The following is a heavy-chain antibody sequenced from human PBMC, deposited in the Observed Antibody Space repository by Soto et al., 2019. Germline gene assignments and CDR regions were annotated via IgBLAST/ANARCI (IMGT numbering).Heavy chain of an antibody. CDR2: IYSGGST. Sequence: GGSLRLSCAASGFTVSSNYMSWVRQAPGKGLEWVSVIYSGGSTYYADSVKGRFTISRDNSKNTLYLQMNSLRAEDTAVYYCARNAILTGYSPSPYYFDYWGQGTLVTVSS. V-gene: IGHV3-66*01. D-gene: IGHD3-9*01. CDR1: GFTVSSNY. CDR3: ARNAILTGYSPSPYYFDY. J-gene: IGHJ4*02.